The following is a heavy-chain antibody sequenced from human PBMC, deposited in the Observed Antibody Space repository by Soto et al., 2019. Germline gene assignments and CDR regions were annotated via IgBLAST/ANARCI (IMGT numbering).Heavy chain of an antibody. Sequence: QVQLQQWGAGLLKPSETLSLTCAVYGGSFSGYYWSWIRQPPGKGLEWIGEINHSGSTNYNPSLKSRVTISVDTSKNQFSLDLSSVTAADTAVYYCARGRNDFWSGYYPDAEYFQHWGQGTLVTVSS. V-gene: IGHV4-34*01. J-gene: IGHJ1*01. CDR1: GGSFSGYY. D-gene: IGHD3-3*01. CDR2: INHSGST. CDR3: ARGRNDFWSGYYPDAEYFQH.